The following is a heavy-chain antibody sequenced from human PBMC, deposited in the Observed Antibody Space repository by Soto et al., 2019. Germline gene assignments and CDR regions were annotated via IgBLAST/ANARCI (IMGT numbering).Heavy chain of an antibody. CDR3: VHGRDGYNKGAFDY. D-gene: IGHD5-12*01. J-gene: IGHJ4*02. CDR1: GFSLSTGGVG. CDR2: IYWDDDK. Sequence: QITLKESGPPLVKPTQTLTLTCTFSGFSLSTGGVGVAWIRQPSGKALEWLAVIYWDDDKRYSPSLKSRLTIIKDTSKNQVVLIMTNMDPVDTATYYCVHGRDGYNKGAFDYWGQGTLVTVSS. V-gene: IGHV2-5*02.